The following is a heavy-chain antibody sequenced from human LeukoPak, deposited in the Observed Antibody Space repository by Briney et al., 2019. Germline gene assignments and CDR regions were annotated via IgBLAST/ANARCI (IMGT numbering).Heavy chain of an antibody. Sequence: PGGSLRLSCAASGFTFSSYAMSWVRQAPGKGLEWISAISGSGGSTYYADSVKGRFTISRDNSKNTLYLQMNSLRAEDTAVYYCAKNRCSSTSCYSPIDAFFDYWGQGTLVTVSS. CDR1: GFTFSSYA. J-gene: IGHJ4*02. CDR3: AKNRCSSTSCYSPIDAFFDY. V-gene: IGHV3-23*01. CDR2: ISGSGGST. D-gene: IGHD2-2*01.